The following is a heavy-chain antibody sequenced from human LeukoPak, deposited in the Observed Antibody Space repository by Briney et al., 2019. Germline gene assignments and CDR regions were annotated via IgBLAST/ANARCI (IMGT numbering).Heavy chain of an antibody. J-gene: IGHJ6*03. V-gene: IGHV4-39*07. CDR1: GGSISSSSYY. CDR2: INHSGST. D-gene: IGHD3-3*01. Sequence: PSETLSLTCTVSGGSISSSSYYWGWIRQPPGKGLEWIGEINHSGSTNYNPSLKSRVTISVDTSKNQFSLKLSSVTAADTAVYYCARLFGVKYYYYYYMDVWGKGTTVTVSS. CDR3: ARLFGVKYYYYYYMDV.